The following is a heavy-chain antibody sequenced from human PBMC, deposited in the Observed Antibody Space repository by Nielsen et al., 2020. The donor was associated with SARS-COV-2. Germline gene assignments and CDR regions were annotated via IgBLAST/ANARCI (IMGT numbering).Heavy chain of an antibody. Sequence: GESLKISCAASGFTFSSYWMSWVRQAPGKGLEWVANIKQDGSEKYYVDSVKGRLTISRDNAKNSLYLQMNSLRAEDTAVYYCARGGRYCSSTSCYHNWFDPWGQGTLVTVSS. CDR1: GFTFSSYW. CDR3: ARGGRYCSSTSCYHNWFDP. CDR2: IKQDGSEK. V-gene: IGHV3-7*03. D-gene: IGHD2-2*01. J-gene: IGHJ5*02.